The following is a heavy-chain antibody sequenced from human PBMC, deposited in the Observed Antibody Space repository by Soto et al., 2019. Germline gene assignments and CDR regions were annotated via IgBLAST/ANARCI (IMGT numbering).Heavy chain of an antibody. CDR3: AKGMISGRWYFDD. J-gene: IGHJ4*02. V-gene: IGHV3-23*01. CDR2: ITNTDAAT. D-gene: IGHD3-16*01. CDR1: GFPFSSCV. Sequence: EVHLLESGGGLVQPGESLRLSCGTSGFPFSSCVMAWVRQAPGKGLEWVSSITNTDAATYSAVSVTGRFTISRDNSKNPLFLQMNNLRDEDTAVYCAKGMISGRWYFDDWGKGPLVTVAS.